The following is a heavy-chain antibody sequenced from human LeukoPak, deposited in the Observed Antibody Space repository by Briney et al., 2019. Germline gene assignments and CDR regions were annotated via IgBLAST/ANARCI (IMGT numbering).Heavy chain of an antibody. CDR3: ARATVTTMYYYYYYMDV. CDR1: GFTFSSYA. CDR2: ISSSSSYI. Sequence: PGGSLRLSCAASGFTFSSYAMNWVRQAPGKGLEWVSSISSSSSYIYYADSVKGRFTISRDNAKNSLYLQMNSLRAEDTAVYYCARATVTTMYYYYYYMDVWAKGPRSPSP. D-gene: IGHD4-17*01. J-gene: IGHJ6*03. V-gene: IGHV3-21*01.